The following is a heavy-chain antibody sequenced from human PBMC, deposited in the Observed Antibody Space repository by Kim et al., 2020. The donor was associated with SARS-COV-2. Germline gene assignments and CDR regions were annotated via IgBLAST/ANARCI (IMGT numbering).Heavy chain of an antibody. CDR3: ERIVDSSGRSHFDY. D-gene: IGHD3-22*01. J-gene: IGHJ4*02. V-gene: IGHV2-70*01. Sequence: STSLKTRLTISKDNSKNQVVLTMTNMDPVDTATYYCERIVDSSGRSHFDYWGQGTLVTVSS.